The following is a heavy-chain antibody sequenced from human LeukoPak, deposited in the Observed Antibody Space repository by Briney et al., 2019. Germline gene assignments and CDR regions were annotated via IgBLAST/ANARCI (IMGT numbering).Heavy chain of an antibody. CDR1: GFTFSSYG. J-gene: IGHJ4*02. CDR3: ARNDILTGMFDY. Sequence: GGSLRLSCAASGFTFSSYGMHWVRQAPGKGLEWVAVIWSDGSNKYYADSVKGRFTISRDNSKNTLYLQMNSLRAEDTAVYYCARNDILTGMFDYWGQGTLVTVSS. CDR2: IWSDGSNK. V-gene: IGHV3-33*01. D-gene: IGHD3-9*01.